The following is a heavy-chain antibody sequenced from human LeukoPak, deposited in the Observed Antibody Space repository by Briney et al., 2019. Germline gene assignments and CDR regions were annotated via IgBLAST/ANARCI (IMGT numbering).Heavy chain of an antibody. D-gene: IGHD6-13*01. CDR2: IWYDGSNK. V-gene: IGHV3-33*01. CDR3: ARGRSSSWSSWFDP. J-gene: IGHJ5*02. CDR1: GSTFSSYG. Sequence: GGSLRLSCAASGSTFSSYGMHWVRQAPGKGLEWVAVIWYDGSNKYYADSVKGRFTISRDNSKNTLYLQMNSLRAEDTAVYYCARGRSSSWSSWFDPWGQGTLVTVSS.